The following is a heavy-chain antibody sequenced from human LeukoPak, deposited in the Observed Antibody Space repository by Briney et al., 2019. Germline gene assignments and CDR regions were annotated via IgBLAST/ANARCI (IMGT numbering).Heavy chain of an antibody. CDR1: GGSISSYY. V-gene: IGHV4-59*01. CDR3: ARLELAAAGTLDY. J-gene: IGHJ4*02. Sequence: PSETLSLTCTVSGGSISSYYWSWIRQPPGKGLEWTGYIYYSGSTNYNPSLKSRVTISVDTSKNQFSLKLSSVTAADTAVYYCARLELAAAGTLDYWGQGTLVTVSS. CDR2: IYYSGST. D-gene: IGHD6-13*01.